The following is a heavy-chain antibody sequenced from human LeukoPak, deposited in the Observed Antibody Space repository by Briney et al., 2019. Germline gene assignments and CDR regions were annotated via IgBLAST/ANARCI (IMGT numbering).Heavy chain of an antibody. CDR2: ISYDGSNK. CDR3: ARDIGERLDY. D-gene: IGHD1-26*01. CDR1: GFTFSSYG. Sequence: AGGSLRLSCAASGFTFSSYGMHWVRQAPGKGLEWVAVISYDGSNKYYADSVKGRFTISRDNSKNTLYLQMNSLRAEDTAVYYCARDIGERLDYWGQGTLVTVSS. V-gene: IGHV3-30*03. J-gene: IGHJ4*02.